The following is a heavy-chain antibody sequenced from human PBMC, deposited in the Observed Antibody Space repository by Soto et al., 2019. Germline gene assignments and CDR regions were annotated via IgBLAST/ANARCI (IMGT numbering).Heavy chain of an antibody. CDR2: IYWNDDK. CDR1: GFSLSTSGVG. D-gene: IGHD5-12*01. V-gene: IGHV2-5*01. J-gene: IGHJ6*02. CDR3: AHQYSGYDSDYYYGMDV. Sequence: SGPTLVNPTQTLTLTCTFSGFSLSTSGVGVGWICQPPGKALEWLALIYWNDDKRYSPSLKSRLTITKDTSKNQVVLTMTNMDPVDTATYYCAHQYSGYDSDYYYGMDVWGQGTTVTVSS.